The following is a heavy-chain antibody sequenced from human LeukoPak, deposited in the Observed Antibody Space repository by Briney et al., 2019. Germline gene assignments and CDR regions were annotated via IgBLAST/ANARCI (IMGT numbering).Heavy chain of an antibody. J-gene: IGHJ4*02. Sequence: GASVKVSCKASGYTFIDYYMHWVRQSPGQGLEWLAWINPNSGDTYFAQKFQGRVTMTRDTSINTAYMELSSLGSDDTAVYHCARSPLTPNPHFDCWGQGTLVTVSS. CDR2: INPNSGDT. CDR1: GYTFIDYY. D-gene: IGHD3-16*01. V-gene: IGHV1-2*02. CDR3: ARSPLTPNPHFDC.